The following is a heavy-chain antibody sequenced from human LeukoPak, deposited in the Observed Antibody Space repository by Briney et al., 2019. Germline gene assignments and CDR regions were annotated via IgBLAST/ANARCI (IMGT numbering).Heavy chain of an antibody. D-gene: IGHD6-13*01. CDR1: GFTFSSYG. CDR3: ARGWSGSWFYFAS. V-gene: IGHV3-33*01. J-gene: IGHJ4*02. CDR2: RRYDGSNK. Sequence: PGGLLRLSSAAPGFTFSSYGMYWVRQAPGKWLEWLAVRRYDGSNKYYADSVKGRFTTSTDNAKNKLYLQSNSLRADDTAVYRCARGWSGSWFYFASWGQGTLVTVSS.